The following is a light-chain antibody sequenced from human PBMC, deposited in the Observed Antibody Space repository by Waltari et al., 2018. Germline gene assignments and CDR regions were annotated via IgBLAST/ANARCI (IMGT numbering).Light chain of an antibody. CDR2: YVP. CDR3: CSYAGRYTNYV. CDR1: RSDVGAYDY. Sequence: QSALTQPRSVSGSPGQSVTISCTGTRSDVGAYDYVSWYQQRPGKAPKPTIYYVPARPSGVPDRFSGSKSDNKASLTISGLQADDEADYYCCSYAGRYTNYVFGSGTKVTVL. V-gene: IGLV2-11*01. J-gene: IGLJ1*01.